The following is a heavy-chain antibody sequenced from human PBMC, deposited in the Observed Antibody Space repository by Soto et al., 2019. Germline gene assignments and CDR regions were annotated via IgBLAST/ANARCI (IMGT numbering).Heavy chain of an antibody. CDR3: ARSGWNSPYYAHGLDV. CDR1: GYIFTAYG. Sequence: ASVKVSCKASGYIFTAYGVTWVRQAQGQGLELLGWISPYNDNTHYGQNFQGRLTMTTELSTGTAYMELTSLRSDDTAVYYCARSGWNSPYYAHGLDVWGQGTTVTV. D-gene: IGHD6-19*01. J-gene: IGHJ6*02. V-gene: IGHV1-18*01. CDR2: ISPYNDNT.